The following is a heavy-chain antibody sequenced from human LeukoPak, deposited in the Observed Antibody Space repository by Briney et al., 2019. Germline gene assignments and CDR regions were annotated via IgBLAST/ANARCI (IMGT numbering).Heavy chain of an antibody. D-gene: IGHD1-26*01. Sequence: TSETLSLTCAVYGGSFSGYYWSWIRQPPGKGLEWIGEINHSGSTNYNPSLKSRVTISLDGSKNQLSLKLNSVTAADTAVYYCARSGSYEKPGDYWGQGTLVTVSS. CDR3: ARSGSYEKPGDY. CDR2: INHSGST. CDR1: GGSFSGYY. J-gene: IGHJ4*02. V-gene: IGHV4-34*01.